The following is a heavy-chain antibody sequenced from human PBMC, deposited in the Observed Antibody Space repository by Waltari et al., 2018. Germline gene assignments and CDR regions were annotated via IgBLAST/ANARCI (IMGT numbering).Heavy chain of an antibody. V-gene: IGHV3-53*01. D-gene: IGHD6-13*01. J-gene: IGHJ4*02. CDR2: IYSMGTP. CDR1: AFSAPSAS. CDR3: ARDLGYSSSWGY. Sequence: VPLVESGEGLIQPGGSLRLSCAASAFSAPSASLRWARQAPGQGLEWVSLIYSMGTPYYIDSVKGRFTSSRDISKNTLYLQMNSLRAEDTAVYYCARDLGYSSSWGYWGQGTLVTVSS.